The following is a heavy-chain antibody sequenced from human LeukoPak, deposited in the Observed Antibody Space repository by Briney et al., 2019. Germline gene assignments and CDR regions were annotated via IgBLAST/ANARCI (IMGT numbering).Heavy chain of an antibody. CDR2: ISENGRTT. J-gene: IGHJ4*02. CDR3: ARDEHLWEISH. V-gene: IGHV3-74*01. CDR1: GFTFSNYW. Sequence: GGSLRLSCAASGFTFSNYWIHWVRQALGKGLVWVSRISENGRTTTYADSVKGRFTISRDNAKNSVYLQMNSLRAEDTAVYYCARDEHLWEISHWGQGTLVTVSS. D-gene: IGHD3-16*01.